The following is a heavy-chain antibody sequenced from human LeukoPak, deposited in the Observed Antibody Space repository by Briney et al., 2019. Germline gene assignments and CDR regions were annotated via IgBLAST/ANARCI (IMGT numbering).Heavy chain of an antibody. CDR3: AKGPSYSSGYRVEY. V-gene: IGHV3-30*18. J-gene: IGHJ4*02. CDR1: GFTFSSYG. D-gene: IGHD6-19*01. CDR2: ISYDGSNK. Sequence: PGGSLRLSCAASGFTFSSYGMHWVRQAPGKGLEWVAVISYDGSNKYYADSVKGRFTISRDNSKNTLYLQMNSLRAEDTAVYYCAKGPSYSSGYRVEYWGQGTLVTVSS.